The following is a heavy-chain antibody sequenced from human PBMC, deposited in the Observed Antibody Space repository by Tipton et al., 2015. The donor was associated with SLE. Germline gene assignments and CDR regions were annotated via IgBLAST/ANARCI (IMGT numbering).Heavy chain of an antibody. J-gene: IGHJ3*02. CDR3: ARQGVSGRGFDI. CDR1: GGSFSGYY. D-gene: IGHD1-26*01. V-gene: IGHV4-39*01. CDR2: IYYSGST. Sequence: GLVKPSETLSLTCAVYGGSFSGYYWSWIRQPPGKGLEWIGSIYYSGSTYYNPSLKSRVTISVDTSKNQFSLKLSSVTAADTAVYYCARQGVSGRGFDIWGQGTMVTVSS.